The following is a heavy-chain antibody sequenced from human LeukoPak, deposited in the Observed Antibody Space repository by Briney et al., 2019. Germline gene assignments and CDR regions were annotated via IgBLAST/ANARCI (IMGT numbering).Heavy chain of an antibody. Sequence: GASVKVSCKASGYTFTSYGISWVRQAPGQGLEWMGWISAYNGNTNYAQKLQGRVTMTTDTSTSTAYMELSSLRSEDTAVYYCARGQTTRENYYFDYWGQGTLVTVSS. CDR1: GYTFTSYG. CDR2: ISAYNGNT. V-gene: IGHV1-18*01. CDR3: ARGQTTRENYYFDY. J-gene: IGHJ4*02. D-gene: IGHD4-11*01.